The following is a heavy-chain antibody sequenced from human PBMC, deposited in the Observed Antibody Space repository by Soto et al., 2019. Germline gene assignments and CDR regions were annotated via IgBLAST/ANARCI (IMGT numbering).Heavy chain of an antibody. V-gene: IGHV1-46*01. Sequence: SVKVSCKASGYTLTSYYMHWVRQAPGQGLEWMGIINPSGGSTSYAQKFQGRVTMTRDTSTSTVYMELSSLRSEDTAVYYCARDIAVAYSSRQYYYYGMDVWGQGTTVTVSS. CDR1: GYTLTSYY. J-gene: IGHJ6*02. CDR3: ARDIAVAYSSRQYYYYGMDV. D-gene: IGHD6-13*01. CDR2: INPSGGST.